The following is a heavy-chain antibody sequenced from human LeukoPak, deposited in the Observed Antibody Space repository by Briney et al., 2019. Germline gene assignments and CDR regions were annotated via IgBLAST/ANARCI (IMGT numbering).Heavy chain of an antibody. CDR3: ATRRVLTGYYYFDY. CDR1: GFTFSSYS. V-gene: IGHV3-21*01. CDR2: ISRSSDYI. J-gene: IGHJ4*02. Sequence: GGSLRLSCAASGFTFSSYSMNWVRQAPGKGLDWVSSISRSSDYINYADSVKGRFTISRDNAKNSLYVQMNSLRAEDTSVYYCATRRVLTGYYYFDYWGRGTLVTVSS. D-gene: IGHD3-9*01.